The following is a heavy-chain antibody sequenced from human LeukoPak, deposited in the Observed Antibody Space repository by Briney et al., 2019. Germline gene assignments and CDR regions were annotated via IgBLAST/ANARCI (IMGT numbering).Heavy chain of an antibody. Sequence: GGSLRLSCAASGFTFSDYYMSWVRQAPGKGLEWVSYISSGGRTIYYADSVKGRFTISRDNPKNSLYLQMNSLRAEDTAVYYCARDLYGSGSYYNPLVWGQGTLVTVSS. CDR1: GFTFSDYY. CDR2: ISSGGRTI. CDR3: ARDLYGSGSYYNPLV. V-gene: IGHV3-11*04. J-gene: IGHJ4*02. D-gene: IGHD3-10*01.